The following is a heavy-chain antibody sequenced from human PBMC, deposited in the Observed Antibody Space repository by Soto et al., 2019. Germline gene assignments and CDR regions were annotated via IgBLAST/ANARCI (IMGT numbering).Heavy chain of an antibody. V-gene: IGHV1-69*01. Sequence: QVQLVQSGAEVKKPGSSVKVSCKASGGTFSSYAISWVRQAPGQGLEWMGGIIPIFGTANYAQKFQGRVTITADESTSTAYMELSSLRSEDTAVYYCARVRPQYDYVWGSYRSFDYWGQGTLVTVSS. CDR3: ARVRPQYDYVWGSYRSFDY. D-gene: IGHD3-16*02. CDR1: GGTFSSYA. CDR2: IIPIFGTA. J-gene: IGHJ4*02.